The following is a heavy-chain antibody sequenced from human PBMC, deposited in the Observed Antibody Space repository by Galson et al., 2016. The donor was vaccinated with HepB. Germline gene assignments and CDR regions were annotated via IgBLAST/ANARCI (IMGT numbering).Heavy chain of an antibody. CDR1: NGSISNNYW. D-gene: IGHD1-26*01. V-gene: IGHV4-4*02. J-gene: IGHJ4*02. CDR3: ARGTLGTTASMAFDY. CDR2: ICQTGTA. Sequence: SETLSLTCSVSNGSISNNYWWSWVRQSPGNELEWIGEICQTGTANYNPSFTSRATISVDKSKNQISLRLNSVTAADTAVYYCARGTLGTTASMAFDYWGQGTLVSVSS.